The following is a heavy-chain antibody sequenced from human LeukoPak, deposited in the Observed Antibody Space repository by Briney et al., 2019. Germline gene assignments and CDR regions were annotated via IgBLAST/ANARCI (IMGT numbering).Heavy chain of an antibody. J-gene: IGHJ4*02. CDR1: GFTFSSYA. Sequence: PGGSLRLSCAASGFTFSSYAMSWVRQAPGKGLEWVSAISGSGGSTYYADSVKGRFTISRDNSKNTLYLQMNSLRAEDTAVYYCAKDSWYCSSTSCYDWGMFDYWGQGTLVTVSS. CDR2: ISGSGGST. CDR3: AKDSWYCSSTSCYDWGMFDY. D-gene: IGHD2-2*01. V-gene: IGHV3-23*01.